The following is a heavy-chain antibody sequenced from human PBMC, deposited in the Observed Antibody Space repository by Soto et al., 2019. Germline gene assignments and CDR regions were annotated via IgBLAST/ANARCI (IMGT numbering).Heavy chain of an antibody. CDR1: GYTFTNNY. V-gene: IGHV1-46*01. Sequence: QVQLVQSGAEVMKPGASVKISCKTSGYTFTNNYINWVRQAPGQGLEWVGLINTNGARTTYAQTFKSRATMGRHKPTTTVYKELRRLRADDTTVYYCASMYGLVKQNDFWSGYYDYWGQGPLVTVSS. D-gene: IGHD3-3*01. J-gene: IGHJ4*02. CDR2: INTNGART. CDR3: ASMYGLVKQNDFWSGYYDY.